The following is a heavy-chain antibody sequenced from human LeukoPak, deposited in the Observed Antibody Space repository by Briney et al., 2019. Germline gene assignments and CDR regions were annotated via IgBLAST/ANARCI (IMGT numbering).Heavy chain of an antibody. Sequence: SVKVSCEASGGTFSSYAISWVRQAPGQGLEWMGGIIPIFGTANYAQKFRGRVTITTDESTSTAYMELSSLRSEDTAVYYCARSYGSGSYYPFDYWGQGTLVTVSS. J-gene: IGHJ4*02. V-gene: IGHV1-69*05. CDR1: GGTFSSYA. D-gene: IGHD3-10*01. CDR3: ARSYGSGSYYPFDY. CDR2: IIPIFGTA.